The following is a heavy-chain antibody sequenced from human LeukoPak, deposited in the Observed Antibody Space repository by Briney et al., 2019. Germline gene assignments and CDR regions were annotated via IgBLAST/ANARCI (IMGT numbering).Heavy chain of an antibody. CDR1: GGSINNYY. CDR2: ISGSGGST. CDR3: AKDSPLYNWNDGDY. Sequence: ETLSLTCTVSGGSINNYYWSWIRQPPGKGLEWVSAISGSGGSTYYADSVKGRFTISRDNSKNTLYLQMNSLRAEDTAVYYCAKDSPLYNWNDGDYWGQGTLVTVSS. J-gene: IGHJ4*02. V-gene: IGHV3-23*01. D-gene: IGHD1-1*01.